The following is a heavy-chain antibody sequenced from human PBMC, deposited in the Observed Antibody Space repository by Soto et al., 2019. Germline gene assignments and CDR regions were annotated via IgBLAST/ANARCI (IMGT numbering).Heavy chain of an antibody. CDR2: IYYSGST. CDR3: ARDPKGNDWFDP. J-gene: IGHJ5*02. Sequence: TSETLSLTCTVSGGSISSYFWSWIRQPPGKGLEWIGYIYYSGSTNYNPSLKSRVTISVDTSKNQFSLKLSSVTAADTAVYYCARDPKGNDWFDPWGQGPLVTVSS. V-gene: IGHV4-59*01. CDR1: GGSISSYF.